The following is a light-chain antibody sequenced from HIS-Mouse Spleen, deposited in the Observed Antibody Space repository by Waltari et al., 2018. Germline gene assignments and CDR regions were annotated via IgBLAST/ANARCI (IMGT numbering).Light chain of an antibody. CDR1: SSDVGSYNL. CDR2: EGS. Sequence: QSALTQPASVSGSPGQSITISCTGTSSDVGSYNLVSWYQQHPGKAPKLMIYEGSKRPSGVSNRFSGSKSCNTASLTISGLQAEAEADYYCCSYAGSSIYVVFGGGTKLTVL. V-gene: IGLV2-23*01. J-gene: IGLJ2*01. CDR3: CSYAGSSIYVV.